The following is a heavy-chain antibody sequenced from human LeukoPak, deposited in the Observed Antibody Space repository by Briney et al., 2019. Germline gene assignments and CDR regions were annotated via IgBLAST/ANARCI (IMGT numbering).Heavy chain of an antibody. CDR3: ARDPPPLFVATIAGGDY. J-gene: IGHJ4*02. CDR2: ISSSSSYI. V-gene: IGHV3-21*01. Sequence: GGSLRLSCAASGFTFDDYAMSWVRQAPGKGLEWVSSISSSSSYIYYADSVKGRFTISRDNAKNSLYLQMNSLRAEDTAVYYCARDPPPLFVATIAGGDYWGQGTLVTVSS. CDR1: GFTFDDYA. D-gene: IGHD5-12*01.